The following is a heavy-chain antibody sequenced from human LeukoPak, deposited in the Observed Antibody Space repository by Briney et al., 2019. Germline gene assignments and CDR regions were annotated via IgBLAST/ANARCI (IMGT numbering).Heavy chain of an antibody. Sequence: MSSETLSLTCTVSGGSISSSSYSWGWIRQPPGKGLEWIGRIYDSGSTYYNPSLKSRVTISVDTSKNQFSLKLSSVTAADTPVYYCARDLSGYDSDRYCDYWGQGTLVTVSS. CDR3: ARDLSGYDSDRYCDY. CDR1: GGSISSSSYS. J-gene: IGHJ4*02. V-gene: IGHV4-39*07. CDR2: IYDSGST. D-gene: IGHD5-12*01.